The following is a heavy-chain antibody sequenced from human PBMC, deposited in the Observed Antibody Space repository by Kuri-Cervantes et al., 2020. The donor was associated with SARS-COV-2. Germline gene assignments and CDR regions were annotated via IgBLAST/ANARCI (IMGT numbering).Heavy chain of an antibody. CDR1: GYTFASYS. CDR3: AKGHHSGAWRTDS. V-gene: IGHV1-3*01. D-gene: IGHD3-10*01. J-gene: IGHJ4*02. CDR2: INAGNDDT. Sequence: ASVKVSCKASGYTFASYSIHWMRRAPGQRLEWLGWINAGNDDTQSSQKFQGRVTITRDTSADTAYMELSNLRSEDTAIYYCAKGHHSGAWRTDSWGQGTLVTVSS.